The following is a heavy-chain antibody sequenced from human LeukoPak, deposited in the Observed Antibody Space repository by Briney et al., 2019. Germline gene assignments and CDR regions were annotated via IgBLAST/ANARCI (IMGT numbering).Heavy chain of an antibody. CDR3: ARDGGQSGGLLDY. Sequence: SVKVSCKASGYTFTGYYMHWVRQAPGQGLEWMGRIIPILGIANYAQKFQGRVTITADKSTSTAYMELSSLRSEDTAVYYCARDGGQSGGLLDYWGQGTLVTVSS. CDR2: IIPILGIA. D-gene: IGHD3-16*01. J-gene: IGHJ4*02. CDR1: GYTFTGYY. V-gene: IGHV1-69*04.